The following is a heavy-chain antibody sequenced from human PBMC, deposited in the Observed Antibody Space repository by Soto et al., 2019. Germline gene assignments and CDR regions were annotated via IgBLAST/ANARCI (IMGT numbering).Heavy chain of an antibody. CDR1: GFTFSSYA. Sequence: QVQLVESRGGVVQPGRSLRLSCAASGFTFSSYAMHWVRQAPGKGLEWVAVISYDGSNKYYADSVKGRFTISRDNSKNTLYLQMNSLRAEDTAVYYCAREGGISWGQGTLVTVSS. CDR2: ISYDGSNK. CDR3: AREGGIS. V-gene: IGHV3-30-3*01. D-gene: IGHD3-3*02. J-gene: IGHJ4*02.